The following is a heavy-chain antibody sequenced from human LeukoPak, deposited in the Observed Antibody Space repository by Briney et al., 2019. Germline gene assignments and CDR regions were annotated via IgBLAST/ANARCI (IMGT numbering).Heavy chain of an antibody. CDR2: ISWNSGNI. D-gene: IGHD3-10*01. Sequence: PGGSLRLSCAASGFTFDDYAMYWVRQAPGKGLEWVSGISWNSGNIGYADSVKGRFTISRDNAKNSLYLQMNSLRAEDTALYYCAKAQIGGGYFDHGGQRTVVTVPS. CDR1: GFTFDDYA. V-gene: IGHV3-9*01. CDR3: AKAQIGGGYFDH. J-gene: IGHJ4*02.